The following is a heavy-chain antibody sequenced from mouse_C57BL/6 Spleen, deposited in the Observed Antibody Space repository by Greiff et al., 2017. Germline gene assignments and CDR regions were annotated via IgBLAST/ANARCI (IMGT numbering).Heavy chain of an antibody. CDR2: ISSGGDYI. CDR3: TRDRITTVGAPFAY. Sequence: EVKLVESGEGLVKPGGSLKLSCAASGFTFSSYAMSWVRQTPETRLEWVAYISSGGDYIYYADTVKGRFTIPRDNTRNTLYLQMSSLKSENTAMYYCTRDRITTVGAPFAYWGQETLVTVSA. CDR1: GFTFSSYA. J-gene: IGHJ3*01. D-gene: IGHD1-1*01. V-gene: IGHV5-9-1*02.